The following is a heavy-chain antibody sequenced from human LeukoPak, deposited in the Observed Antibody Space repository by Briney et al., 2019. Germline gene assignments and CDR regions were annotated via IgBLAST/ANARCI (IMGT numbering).Heavy chain of an antibody. CDR3: ARAFGTSARGAFDI. CDR2: MNPNSGNT. Sequence: ASVKVSCKASGYTFTSYDINWVRQATGQGLEWMGWMNPNSGNTGYAQKFQGRVTMTRDMSTSTVYMELSSLRSEDTAVYYCARAFGTSARGAFDIWGQGTMVTVSS. CDR1: GYTFTSYD. V-gene: IGHV1-8*01. D-gene: IGHD3-10*01. J-gene: IGHJ3*02.